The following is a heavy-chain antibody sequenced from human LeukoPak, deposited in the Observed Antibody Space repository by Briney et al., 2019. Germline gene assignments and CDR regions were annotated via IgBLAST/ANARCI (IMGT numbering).Heavy chain of an antibody. CDR2: ISGGGSST. CDR3: AKGGKWDVTPFDY. J-gene: IGHJ4*02. Sequence: GGSLRLSCAASGFTFTSYSMDWVRQAPGKGLEWVSTISGGGSSTYYADSVKGRFTISRDNSKNTLYLQVNSLRAEDTAVYYCAKGGKWDVTPFDYWGQGTLVTVSS. D-gene: IGHD1-26*01. CDR1: GFTFTSYS. V-gene: IGHV3-23*01.